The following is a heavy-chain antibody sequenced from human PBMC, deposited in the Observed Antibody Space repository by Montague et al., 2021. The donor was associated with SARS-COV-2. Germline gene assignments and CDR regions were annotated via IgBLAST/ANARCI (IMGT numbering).Heavy chain of an antibody. CDR1: GGSFSDYY. D-gene: IGHD3-22*01. CDR3: ARTVYRDSSGYYSHDY. Sequence: SETLSLTCAVYGGSFSDYYWSWIRQTPGKGLEWIGEIHHSGSTNYNPSLKSRVTISVDTSKNQFSLELSSVTVADTAVYHCARTVYRDSSGYYSHDYCGQGILVTVSS. CDR2: IHHSGST. J-gene: IGHJ4*02. V-gene: IGHV4-34*01.